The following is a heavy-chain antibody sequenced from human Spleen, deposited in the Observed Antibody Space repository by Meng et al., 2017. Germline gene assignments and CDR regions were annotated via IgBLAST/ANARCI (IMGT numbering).Heavy chain of an antibody. V-gene: IGHV4-4*02. CDR1: GDSITNHNW. CDR2: IFHSGST. CDR3: ARGGKGLAAAFPWFDP. Sequence: QVQFRESGPALVKPSETLSLTCAVPGDSITNHNWWAWVRRPPGKGLEWIGEIFHSGSTNYNPSLKSRVTISIDKSKNQFSLRLSSVTAADTALYYCARGGKGLAAAFPWFDPWGQGILVTFSS. D-gene: IGHD6-13*01. J-gene: IGHJ5*02.